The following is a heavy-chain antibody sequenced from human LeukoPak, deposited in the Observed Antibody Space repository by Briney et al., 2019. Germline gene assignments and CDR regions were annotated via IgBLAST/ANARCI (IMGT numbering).Heavy chain of an antibody. J-gene: IGHJ3*02. CDR1: GYTFTSYY. D-gene: IGHD2-21*02. V-gene: IGHV1-46*01. CDR3: ARGREGEAYCGGDCFPRAFDI. Sequence: ASVKVSCKASGYTFTSYYMHWVRQAPGQGLEWMGIINPSGGSTSYAQKFQGRVTMTRDTSTSTVYMELSSLRSEDTAVYYCARGREGEAYCGGDCFPRAFDIWGQGTMVTVSS. CDR2: INPSGGST.